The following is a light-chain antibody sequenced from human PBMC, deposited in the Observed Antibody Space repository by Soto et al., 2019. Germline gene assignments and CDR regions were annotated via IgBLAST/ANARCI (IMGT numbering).Light chain of an antibody. CDR2: DAS. V-gene: IGKV1-5*01. CDR3: QKYNSAPLT. J-gene: IGKJ4*01. Sequence: DIQMTQSTSTLSGPVGDRVTIPCRSSQTVRSCLAWYQQKPGKAPKLLIYDASSLESGVPARFSGSGSGTDFALTITSLQAEDVATYYCQKYNSAPLTFGGGTKVDIK. CDR1: QTVRSC.